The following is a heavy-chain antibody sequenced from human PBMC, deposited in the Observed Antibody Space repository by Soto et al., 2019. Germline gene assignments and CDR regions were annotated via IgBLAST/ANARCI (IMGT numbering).Heavy chain of an antibody. Sequence: EVQLVESGGGLVKPGGSLRLSCAASGFTFSSYAMNWVRQAPGKGLEWVSSISSSSSSIYYADSVKGRFTISRDNAKNSLYLQMNSLRDEDTAVYYCARLSRSSYYFDYWGQGTLVTVAS. CDR1: GFTFSSYA. J-gene: IGHJ4*02. V-gene: IGHV3-21*01. CDR2: ISSSSSSI. D-gene: IGHD2-2*01. CDR3: ARLSRSSYYFDY.